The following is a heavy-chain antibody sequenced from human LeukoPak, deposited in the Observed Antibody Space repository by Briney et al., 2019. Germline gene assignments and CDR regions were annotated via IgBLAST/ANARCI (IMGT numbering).Heavy chain of an antibody. J-gene: IGHJ3*02. D-gene: IGHD1-26*01. V-gene: IGHV3-23*01. CDR1: GFTFSSYG. CDR3: AKGSRGITSFDAFDI. Sequence: PGGSLRLSCAASGFTFSSYGMSWVRQAPGKGLEWVSAISGSGGSTYYADSVKGRFTISRDNSKNTLYLQMNSLRAEDTAVYYCAKGSRGITSFDAFDIWGQGTMVTVSS. CDR2: ISGSGGST.